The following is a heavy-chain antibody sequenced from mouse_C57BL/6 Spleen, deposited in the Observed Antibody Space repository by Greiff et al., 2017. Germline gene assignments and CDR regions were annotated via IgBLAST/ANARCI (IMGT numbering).Heavy chain of an antibody. Sequence: VQLQQSGPVLVKPGASVKMSCKASGYTFTDYYMNWVKQSHGKSLEWIGVINPYNGGTNYNQKFKGKATLTVDKSSSTAYMELNSLTAEDSAVYYCARGSNSFAYWGQGTLVTVSA. CDR1: GYTFTDYY. V-gene: IGHV1-19*01. D-gene: IGHD2-5*01. CDR2: INPYNGGT. J-gene: IGHJ3*01. CDR3: ARGSNSFAY.